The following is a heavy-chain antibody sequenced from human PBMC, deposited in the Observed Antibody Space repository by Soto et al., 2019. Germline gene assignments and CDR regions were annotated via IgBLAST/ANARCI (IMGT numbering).Heavy chain of an antibody. CDR3: ARDPGDCSGGSCYSFDY. D-gene: IGHD2-15*01. J-gene: IGHJ4*02. V-gene: IGHV1-46*01. Sequence: QVQLVQSGAEVKKPGASVKVSCKASGYTFTSYYMHWVRQAPGQGLEWMGIINPSGGSTSYAQKFQGRVTMTRDTSTSTVYMELSSLRSEDTAVYYCARDPGDCSGGSCYSFDYWGQGTLVTVSS. CDR1: GYTFTSYY. CDR2: INPSGGST.